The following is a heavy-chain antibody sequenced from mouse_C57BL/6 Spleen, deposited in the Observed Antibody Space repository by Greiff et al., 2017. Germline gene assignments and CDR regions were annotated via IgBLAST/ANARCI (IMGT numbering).Heavy chain of an antibody. D-gene: IGHD1-1*01. CDR2: INPNNGGT. J-gene: IGHJ3*01. Sequence: EVQLQQSGPELVKPGASVKISCKASGYTFTDYYMNWVKQSHGKSLEWIGDINPNNGGTSYNQKFKGKATLTVDKSSSTAYMELRSLTSEDSAVYYCARWNYYGSSYVGFAYWGQGTLVTVSA. V-gene: IGHV1-26*01. CDR3: ARWNYYGSSYVGFAY. CDR1: GYTFTDYY.